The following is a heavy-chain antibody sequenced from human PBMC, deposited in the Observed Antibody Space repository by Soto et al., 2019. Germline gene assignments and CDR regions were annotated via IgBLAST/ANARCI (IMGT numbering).Heavy chain of an antibody. Sequence: SETLSLTCTVSGGSISSGGYYWSWIRQHPGKGLEWIGYIYYSGSTYYNPSPKSRVTISVDTSKNQFSLKLSSVTAADTAVYYCARSGLGAIDYWGQGTLVTVSS. V-gene: IGHV4-31*03. CDR1: GGSISSGGYY. CDR3: ARSGLGAIDY. D-gene: IGHD1-26*01. J-gene: IGHJ4*02. CDR2: IYYSGST.